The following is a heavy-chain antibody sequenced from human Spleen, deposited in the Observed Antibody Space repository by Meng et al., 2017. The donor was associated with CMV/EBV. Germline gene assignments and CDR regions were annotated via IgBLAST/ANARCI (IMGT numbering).Heavy chain of an antibody. CDR3: ARGVSGAKDS. Sequence: TCSVAGYCISSGGSICSWIRQHPGESLEWIGYIYYTGTTYYNPSLTSRLTISTDMSKNQFSLKVSSVTAADTAVYYCARGVSGAKDSWGQGILVTVSS. CDR1: GYCISSGGSI. J-gene: IGHJ4*02. V-gene: IGHV4-31*03. D-gene: IGHD6-19*01. CDR2: IYYTGTT.